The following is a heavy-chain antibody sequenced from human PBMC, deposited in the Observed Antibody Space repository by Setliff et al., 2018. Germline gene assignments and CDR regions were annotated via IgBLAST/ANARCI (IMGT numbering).Heavy chain of an antibody. CDR2: INHRGST. Sequence: SETLSLTCAAYGGTFSDYHWTWIRQSPEKGLEWIGEINHRGSTNYNPSLKSRVTISIDTSKDQFSLKLISMTAADTAVYYCARGRNIAARLLDSWGQGTLVTVS. CDR1: GGTFSDYH. V-gene: IGHV4-34*01. D-gene: IGHD6-6*01. J-gene: IGHJ4*02. CDR3: ARGRNIAARLLDS.